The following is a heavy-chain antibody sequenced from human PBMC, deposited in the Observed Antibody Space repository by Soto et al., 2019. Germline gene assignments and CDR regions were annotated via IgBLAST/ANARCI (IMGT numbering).Heavy chain of an antibody. CDR2: ISAYNGNT. V-gene: IGHV1-18*01. CDR3: ARDHPSYYDSSGYYYESWGPIVSYYYGMEV. CDR1: GYTFTSYG. J-gene: IGHJ6*02. Sequence: ASVKVSCKASGYTFTSYGISWVRQAPGQGLEWMGWISAYNGNTNYAQKLRGRVTMTTDTSTSTAYMELRSLRSDDTAVYYCARDHPSYYDSSGYYYESWGPIVSYYYGMEVWG. D-gene: IGHD3-22*01.